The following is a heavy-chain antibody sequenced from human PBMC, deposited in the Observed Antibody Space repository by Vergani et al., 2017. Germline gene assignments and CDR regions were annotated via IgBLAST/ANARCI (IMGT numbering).Heavy chain of an antibody. CDR1: GFTFNNYK. J-gene: IGHJ6*03. V-gene: IGHV3-48*02. CDR2: ISSRSDTT. D-gene: IGHD2-15*01. Sequence: EVQLVESGGDLVQPGGSLRLSCEVSGFTFNNYKMKWVRQAPGKGLEWIAYISSRSDTTFYADSVKGRFTISRDNAKSSLYLQMNRLRDEDTGVYYCARVAVTPPHDYYYYMDVWGKGTTVTVSS. CDR3: ARVAVTPPHDYYYYMDV.